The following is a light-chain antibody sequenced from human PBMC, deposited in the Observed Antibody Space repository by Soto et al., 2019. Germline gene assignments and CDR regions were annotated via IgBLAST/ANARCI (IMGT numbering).Light chain of an antibody. CDR2: DAS. Sequence: IQMTQSPSTLSASVGDRVTITCWASQSISSWLDWYQQKPGKAPKLLIYDASSLESGVPSRFSGSGSGTDFTLTISSLQPEDFATYYCQQSYSTPQFGQGTKVDIK. CDR1: QSISSW. V-gene: IGKV1-39*01. J-gene: IGKJ1*01. CDR3: QQSYSTPQ.